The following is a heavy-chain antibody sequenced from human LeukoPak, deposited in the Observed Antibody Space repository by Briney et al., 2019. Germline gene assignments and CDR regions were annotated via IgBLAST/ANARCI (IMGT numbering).Heavy chain of an antibody. J-gene: IGHJ4*02. CDR1: GFPFSTYT. CDR3: ARDLSPVVRASPMGY. D-gene: IGHD3-10*01. V-gene: IGHV3-64*01. Sequence: GGSLRLSCAASGFPFSTYTMHWVRQAPGKHLEYDSTISSNGDSTFYANSLKGRFTISRDNSRNTLYLQMNSLRAEDTAVYYCARDLSPVVRASPMGYWGQGTLVTVSS. CDR2: ISSNGDST.